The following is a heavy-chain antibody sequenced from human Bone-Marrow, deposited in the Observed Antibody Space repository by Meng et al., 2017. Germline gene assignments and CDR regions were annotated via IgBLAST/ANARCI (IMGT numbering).Heavy chain of an antibody. D-gene: IGHD1-1*01. CDR3: AREGLERRSGPWGYYYGMDV. J-gene: IGHJ6*02. CDR1: GFTFSSYE. Sequence: GESLKISCAASGFTFSSYEMNWVRQAPGKGLEWVSYISSSGSTIYYADSVKGRFTISRDNAKNSLYLQMNSLRAEDTAVYYCAREGLERRSGPWGYYYGMDVWGQGTTVTVSS. V-gene: IGHV3-48*03. CDR2: ISSSGSTI.